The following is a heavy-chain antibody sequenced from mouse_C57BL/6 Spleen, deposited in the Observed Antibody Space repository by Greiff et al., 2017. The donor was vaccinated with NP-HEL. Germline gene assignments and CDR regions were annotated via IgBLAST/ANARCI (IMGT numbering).Heavy chain of an antibody. CDR3: ARRDYYGAMDY. D-gene: IGHD1-1*01. Sequence: DVKLVESGGGLVKPGGSLKLSCAASGFTFSDYGMHWVRQAPEKGLEWVAYISSGSSTIYYADTVKGRFTISRDNAKNTLFLQMTSLRSEDTAMYYCARRDYYGAMDYWGQGTSVTVSS. J-gene: IGHJ4*01. CDR2: ISSGSSTI. V-gene: IGHV5-17*01. CDR1: GFTFSDYG.